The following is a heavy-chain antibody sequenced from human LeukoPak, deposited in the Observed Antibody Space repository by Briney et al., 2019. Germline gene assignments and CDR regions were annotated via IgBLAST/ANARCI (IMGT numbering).Heavy chain of an antibody. CDR3: ARGLAVAGSSWFDP. D-gene: IGHD6-19*01. V-gene: IGHV3-21*01. CDR1: GFTFSSYS. Sequence: GGSLRLSCAASGFTFSSYSMNWVRQAPGKGLEWVSSISSSSSYIYYADSVKGRFTISRDNAKNTLYLQLDSLRAEDTAVYYCARGLAVAGSSWFDPWGQGTLVSVSS. J-gene: IGHJ5*02. CDR2: ISSSSSYI.